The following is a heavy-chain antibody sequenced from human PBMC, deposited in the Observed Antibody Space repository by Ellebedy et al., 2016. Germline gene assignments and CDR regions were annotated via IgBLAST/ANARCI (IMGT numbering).Heavy chain of an antibody. CDR1: GYTFTSYY. Sequence: ASVKVSCXASGYTFTSYYMHWVRQAPGQGLEWMGWISAYNGNTNYAQKLQGRVTMTTDTSTSTVYMELSSLRSEDTAVYYCARASVTTVWGQGTLVTVSS. CDR2: ISAYNGNT. D-gene: IGHD4-11*01. J-gene: IGHJ4*02. V-gene: IGHV1-18*04. CDR3: ARASVTTV.